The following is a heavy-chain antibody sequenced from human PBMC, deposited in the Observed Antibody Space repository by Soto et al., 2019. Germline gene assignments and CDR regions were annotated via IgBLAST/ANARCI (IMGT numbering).Heavy chain of an antibody. J-gene: IGHJ4*02. CDR1: GFTFSTYA. CDR3: ARDLRGVGYYYDSSGYYPFDY. Sequence: PGGSLRLSCAASGFTFSTYAMAWVRQAPGKGLEWVSGVSASGLNTDYADPVKGRFYISRDNSKNTVSLHMNSLRAEDTAVYYCARDLRGVGYYYDSSGYYPFDYWGQGTLVTVSS. V-gene: IGHV3-23*01. D-gene: IGHD3-22*01. CDR2: VSASGLNT.